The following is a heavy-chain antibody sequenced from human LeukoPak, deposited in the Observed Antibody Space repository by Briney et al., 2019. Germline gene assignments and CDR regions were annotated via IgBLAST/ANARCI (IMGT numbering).Heavy chain of an antibody. Sequence: GGSLRLSCAASGFTFSSYGMHWVRQAPGKGLEWVAFIRYDGSNKYYADSVKGRFTISRDNSKNTLYLQMNSLRAEGTAVYYCAKRGSYYYYMDVWGKGTTVTVSS. D-gene: IGHD3-10*01. J-gene: IGHJ6*03. CDR3: AKRGSYYYYMDV. V-gene: IGHV3-30*02. CDR2: IRYDGSNK. CDR1: GFTFSSYG.